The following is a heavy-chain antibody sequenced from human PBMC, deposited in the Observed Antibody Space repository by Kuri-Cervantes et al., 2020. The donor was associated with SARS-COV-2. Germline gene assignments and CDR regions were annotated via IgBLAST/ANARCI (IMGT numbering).Heavy chain of an antibody. CDR3: AKAGYIAAAGAYYYYYMDV. D-gene: IGHD6-13*01. J-gene: IGHJ6*03. Sequence: GESLKISCAASGFTFSSYAMSWVRQAPGKGLEWVSAISGSGGSTYYADSVKGRFTISRDNSKNTLYLQMNSLGAEDTAVYYCAKAGYIAAAGAYYYYYMDVWGKGTTVTVSS. CDR1: GFTFSSYA. V-gene: IGHV3-23*01. CDR2: ISGSGGST.